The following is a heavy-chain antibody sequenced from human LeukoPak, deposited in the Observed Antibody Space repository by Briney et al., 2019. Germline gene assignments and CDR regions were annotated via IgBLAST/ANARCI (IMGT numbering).Heavy chain of an antibody. CDR3: AKADYGDLDFDY. J-gene: IGHJ4*02. Sequence: GGSLRLSCAASGFIVNSNYMNWVRQAPGKGLEWVSVLYSDDTTYYADSVKGRFTISRDNSKNTLYLQMNSLRAEDTAVYYCAKADYGDLDFDYWGQGTLVTVSS. CDR2: LYSDDTT. CDR1: GFIVNSNY. D-gene: IGHD4-17*01. V-gene: IGHV3-53*01.